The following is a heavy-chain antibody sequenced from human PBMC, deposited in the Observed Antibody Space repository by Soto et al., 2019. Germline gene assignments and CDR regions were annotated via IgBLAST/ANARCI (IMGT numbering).Heavy chain of an antibody. CDR1: GFSLTTSGVG. J-gene: IGHJ4*02. CDR3: AHRVPRTAFGLVTTTAIYFDF. D-gene: IGHD3-3*01. CDR2: IYGDDDK. Sequence: QITLKESGPTVVKPTETLTLTCTFSGFSLTTSGVGVGWVRQSPGKAPERLALIYGDDDKRYSTPPKSRLTITKDTSKNQVGLTMAIVDSADTATYYCAHRVPRTAFGLVTTTAIYFDFWGQGTPVVVSS. V-gene: IGHV2-5*02.